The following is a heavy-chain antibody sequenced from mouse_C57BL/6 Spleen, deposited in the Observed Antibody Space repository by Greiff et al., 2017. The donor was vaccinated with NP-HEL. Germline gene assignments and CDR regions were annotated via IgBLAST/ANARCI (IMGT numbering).Heavy chain of an antibody. D-gene: IGHD1-1*01. CDR3: ARHDLGTVVADRYYFDY. V-gene: IGHV5-9*01. Sequence: EVKLVESGGGLVKPGGSLKLSCAASGFTFSSYTMSWVRQTPEKRLEWVATISGGGGNTYYPDSVKGRFTISRDNAKNTLYLQMSSLRSEDTALYYCARHDLGTVVADRYYFDYWGQGTTLTVSS. J-gene: IGHJ2*01. CDR1: GFTFSSYT. CDR2: ISGGGGNT.